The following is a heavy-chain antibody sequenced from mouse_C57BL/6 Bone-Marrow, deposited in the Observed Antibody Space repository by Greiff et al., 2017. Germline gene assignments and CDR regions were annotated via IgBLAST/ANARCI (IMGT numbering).Heavy chain of an antibody. Sequence: VQLKESGAELVRPGASVKLSCTASGFNIKDDYMHWVKQRPEQGLEWIGWIDPDNGDTEYASKFQGKATITADTSSNTAYLQLSSLTSEDTAVYYCTTIYGYEYYFDYWGQGTTLTVSS. D-gene: IGHD2-2*01. CDR1: GFNIKDDY. CDR2: IDPDNGDT. V-gene: IGHV14-4*01. CDR3: TTIYGYEYYFDY. J-gene: IGHJ2*01.